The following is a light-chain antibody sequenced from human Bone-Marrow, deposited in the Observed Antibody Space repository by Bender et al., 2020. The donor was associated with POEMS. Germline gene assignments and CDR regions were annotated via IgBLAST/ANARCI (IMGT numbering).Light chain of an antibody. CDR3: SAWDDSLSGWV. Sequence: QSVLTQPLSASGSPGQRVTISCSGTSSNIEHNHVYWYQQLPGTAPKVLIYYDDLLTPGVSDRFSASKSGTSASLAISELQSEDEALYYCSAWDDSLSGWVFGGGTKLTVL. CDR2: YDD. V-gene: IGLV1-36*01. CDR1: SSNIEHNH. J-gene: IGLJ3*02.